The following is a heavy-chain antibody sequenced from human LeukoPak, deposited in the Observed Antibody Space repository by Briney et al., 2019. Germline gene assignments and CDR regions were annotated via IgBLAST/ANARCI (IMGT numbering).Heavy chain of an antibody. D-gene: IGHD1-20*01. CDR1: GFTFSNHA. J-gene: IGHJ4*02. CDR2: INSGGGST. V-gene: IGHV3-23*01. Sequence: GGSLRLSCAASGFTFSNHALNWVRQAPGKGLEWVSGINSGGGSTYYTDSVKGRFTISRDNSKNSLYLQMNSLRADDTAVYYCAKDLSYNYNYFDSWGQGTLVTVSS. CDR3: AKDLSYNYNYFDS.